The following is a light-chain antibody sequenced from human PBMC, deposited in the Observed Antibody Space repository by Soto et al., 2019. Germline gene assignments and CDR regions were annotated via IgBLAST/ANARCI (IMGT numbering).Light chain of an antibody. CDR3: QEYIIGPWT. V-gene: IGKV1-5*03. Sequence: DIQMTQSPSTLSASVGDRVTITCRATQSVGSWLAWLPQKEGKAPKVLIYKVSSLESGAPSRFSGSGSGTEFTLTIGSLQPDEFATYYFQEYIIGPWTFGQGTRVQIK. CDR1: QSVGSW. J-gene: IGKJ1*01. CDR2: KVS.